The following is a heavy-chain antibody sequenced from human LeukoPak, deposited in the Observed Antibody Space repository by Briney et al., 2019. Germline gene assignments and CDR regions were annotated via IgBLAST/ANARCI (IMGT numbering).Heavy chain of an antibody. J-gene: IGHJ4*02. CDR1: GGSFSGYY. V-gene: IGHV4-34*01. CDR2: INHSGST. CDR3: ARGARRLTRSCPFFDY. D-gene: IGHD2-2*01. Sequence: SETLSLTCAVYGGSFSGYYCSWIRQPPGKGLEWIGEINHSGSTNYNPSLKSRVTISVAPPKTQFSLKLSSVTAAATAVYSCARGARRLTRSCPFFDYWGQGTLVTVSS.